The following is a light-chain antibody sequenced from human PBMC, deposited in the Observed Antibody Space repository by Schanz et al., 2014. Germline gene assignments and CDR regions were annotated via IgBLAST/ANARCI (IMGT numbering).Light chain of an antibody. CDR3: CSYTSISTFV. Sequence: QSVLTQPASVSGSPGQSITISCIGTSSDVGGYNYVSWYQQHPGKAPKLMIYDVNNRPSGVSNRFSGSKSGNTASLTISGLQAEDEADYYCCSYTSISTFVFGGGTKLTV. J-gene: IGLJ3*02. CDR1: SSDVGGYNY. CDR2: DVN. V-gene: IGLV2-14*03.